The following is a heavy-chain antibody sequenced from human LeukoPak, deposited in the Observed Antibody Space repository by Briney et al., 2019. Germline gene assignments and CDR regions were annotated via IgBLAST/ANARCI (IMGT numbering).Heavy chain of an antibody. CDR1: GGSISSGGYY. D-gene: IGHD6-13*01. V-gene: IGHV4-31*03. CDR3: ARVAAVAAAGMGWFDP. J-gene: IGHJ5*02. Sequence: SETLSLTSTVSGGSISSGGYYWSWIRQHPGKGLEWIGYIYYSVSTYYNPSLKSRVTISVDTSKNQFSLKLSSVTAADTAVYYCARVAAVAAAGMGWFDPWGQGTLVTVSS. CDR2: IYYSVST.